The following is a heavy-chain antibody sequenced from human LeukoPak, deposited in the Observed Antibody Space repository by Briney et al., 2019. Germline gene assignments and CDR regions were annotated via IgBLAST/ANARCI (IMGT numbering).Heavy chain of an antibody. CDR3: AKDKISDNRWNFDY. J-gene: IGHJ4*02. CDR1: GFTFKAYF. V-gene: IGHV3-23*01. D-gene: IGHD1-1*01. CDR2: VLGGGSTT. Sequence: GGSLRLSCAASGFTFKAYFMSWVRQAPGRGLEWVSSVLGGGSTTYYADSVKGRFTISRDNSKNTLYLQMNSLRAEDTAIYYCAKDKISDNRWNFDYWGQGTLVTVSS.